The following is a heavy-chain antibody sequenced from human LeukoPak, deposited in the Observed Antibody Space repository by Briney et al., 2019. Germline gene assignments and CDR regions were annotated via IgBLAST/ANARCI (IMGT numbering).Heavy chain of an antibody. CDR3: AKAPTVLATTFDY. V-gene: IGHV3-30*18. D-gene: IGHD5-24*01. J-gene: IGHJ4*02. CDR2: ISYDGNIK. CDR1: GFTFSSYG. Sequence: GGSLRLSCAASGFTFSSYGIHWVRQAPGKGLEWVAVISYDGNIKHYADSVTGRFTISRDSSKNTLYLQMNSLRTEDTAVYYCAKAPTVLATTFDYWGQGTLVTVSS.